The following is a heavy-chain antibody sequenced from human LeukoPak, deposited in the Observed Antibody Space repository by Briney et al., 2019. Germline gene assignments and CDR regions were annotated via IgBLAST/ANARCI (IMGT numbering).Heavy chain of an antibody. CDR3: ATDPYSSSRQGDDAFDI. D-gene: IGHD6-13*01. J-gene: IGHJ3*02. CDR1: GYTLTELS. V-gene: IGHV1-24*01. Sequence: GASVKVSCKVSGYTLTELSMHWVRQAPGKGLEWMGGFDPEDGETIYARKFQGRVTMTEDTSTDTAYMELSSLRSEDTAVYYCATDPYSSSRQGDDAFDIWGQGTMVTVSS. CDR2: FDPEDGET.